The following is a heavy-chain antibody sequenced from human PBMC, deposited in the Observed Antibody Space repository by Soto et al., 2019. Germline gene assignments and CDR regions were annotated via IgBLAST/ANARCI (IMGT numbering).Heavy chain of an antibody. Sequence: PGESLKISCKGSGYSFASYWIGWVRQMPGKGLEWMGIIYPGDSDTRYSPSFQGQVTISADKSISTAYLQWSSLKASDTAMYYCATSQVVPVAIPSAGYYYYGMDVWGQGTMVTVSS. V-gene: IGHV5-51*01. CDR2: IYPGDSDT. CDR3: ATSQVVPVAIPSAGYYYYGMDV. J-gene: IGHJ6*02. CDR1: GYSFASYW. D-gene: IGHD2-2*02.